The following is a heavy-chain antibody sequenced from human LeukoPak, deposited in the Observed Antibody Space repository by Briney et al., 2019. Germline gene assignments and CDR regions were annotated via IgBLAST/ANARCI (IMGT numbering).Heavy chain of an antibody. CDR1: GGTFSRYA. CDR3: ASARQRHCSNGVCPSLTDS. V-gene: IGHV1-69*04. J-gene: IGHJ4*02. CDR2: IIRVLGIS. D-gene: IGHD2-8*01. Sequence: SPVKASCKPSGGTFSRYAINWVRQAPGHGLEWRGRIIRVLGISNYAQKFQGRVTITADKSTSTTYMELSSLRSEDTAVYYCASARQRHCSNGVCPSLTDSWGQGTLVTVSS.